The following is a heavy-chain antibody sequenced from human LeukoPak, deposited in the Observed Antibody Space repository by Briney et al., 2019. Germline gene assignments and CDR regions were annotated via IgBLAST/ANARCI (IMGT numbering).Heavy chain of an antibody. CDR3: ARGGIAVDRFDY. V-gene: IGHV1-69*06. Sequence: PGGSLRLSCAASGFTFSSYAISWVRQAPGQGLEWMGGIIPIFGTANYAQKFQGRVTITADKSTSTAYMELSSLRSEDTAVYYCARGGIAVDRFDYWGQGTLVTVSS. J-gene: IGHJ4*02. CDR1: GFTFSSYA. CDR2: IIPIFGTA. D-gene: IGHD6-19*01.